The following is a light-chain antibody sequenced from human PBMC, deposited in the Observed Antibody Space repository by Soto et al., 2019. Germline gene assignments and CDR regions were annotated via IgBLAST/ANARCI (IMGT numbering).Light chain of an antibody. CDR2: ANR. CDR3: QSYDRSLSTWI. Sequence: QSVLTQPPSVCGAPGQRDTISCTGNVSNIGANYDVHWYQQLPGSAPRLLIYANRNRPAGVSDRFYGSKSDTSASLVISGLQADDEADYYCQSYDRSLSTWIFGTGTKVTVL. J-gene: IGLJ1*01. CDR1: VSNIGANYD. V-gene: IGLV1-40*01.